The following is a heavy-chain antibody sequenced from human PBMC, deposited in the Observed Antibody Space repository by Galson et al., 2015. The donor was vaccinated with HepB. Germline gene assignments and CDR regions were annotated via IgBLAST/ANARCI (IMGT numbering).Heavy chain of an antibody. CDR3: ARDYGSGILWFGELFY. CDR2: IYSGGST. Sequence: SLRLSCAASGFTVSSNYMSWVRQAPGKGLEWVSVIYSGGSTYYADSVKGRFTISRDNSKNTLYLQMNSLRAEDTAVYYCARDYGSGILWFGELFYWGQGTLVTVSS. CDR1: GFTVSSNY. J-gene: IGHJ4*02. V-gene: IGHV3-53*01. D-gene: IGHD3-10*01.